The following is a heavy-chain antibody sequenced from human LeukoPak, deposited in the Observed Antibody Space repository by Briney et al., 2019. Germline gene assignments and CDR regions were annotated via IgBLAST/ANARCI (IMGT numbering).Heavy chain of an antibody. J-gene: IGHJ5*02. CDR3: ARDVRQTGIAAAGTNWFDP. CDR1: GGSISSGGYY. CDR2: IYYSGST. V-gene: IGHV4-31*03. Sequence: PSQTLSLTCTVSGGSISSGGYYWSWIRQHPGKGLEWIGYIYYSGSTYYNPSLKSRVTISVDTSKSQFSLKLSSVTAADTAVYYCARDVRQTGIAAAGTNWFDPWGQGTLVTVSS. D-gene: IGHD6-13*01.